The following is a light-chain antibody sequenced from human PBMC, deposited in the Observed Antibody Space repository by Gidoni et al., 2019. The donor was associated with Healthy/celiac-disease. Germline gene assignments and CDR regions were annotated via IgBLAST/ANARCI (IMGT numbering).Light chain of an antibody. V-gene: IGKV3-15*01. CDR2: GAS. Sequence: ETVMTQSPATLSVSPGERAPLSCRASQSVSSNLACYQQKPGQAPRLLIYGASTRATGIPARFSGSGSGTEFTLTISSLQSEDFAVDYCQQYNNWPPLTFGGGTKVEIK. CDR3: QQYNNWPPLT. J-gene: IGKJ4*01. CDR1: QSVSSN.